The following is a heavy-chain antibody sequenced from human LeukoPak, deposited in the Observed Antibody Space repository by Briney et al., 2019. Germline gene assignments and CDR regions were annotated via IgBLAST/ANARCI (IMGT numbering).Heavy chain of an antibody. CDR1: GFTFSDYY. V-gene: IGHV3-11*01. CDR2: ISSSGSTI. D-gene: IGHD3-9*01. Sequence: PGGSLRLSCAASGFTFSDYYMSWIRQAPGKGLEWVSYISSSGSTIYYADSVKGRFTISRDNAKSSLYLQMNSLRAEDTAVYYCARFLYDILTGYYPFDYWGQGTLVTVSS. J-gene: IGHJ4*02. CDR3: ARFLYDILTGYYPFDY.